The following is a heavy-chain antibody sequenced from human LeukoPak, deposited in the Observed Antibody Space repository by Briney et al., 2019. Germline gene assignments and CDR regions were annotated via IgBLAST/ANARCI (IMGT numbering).Heavy chain of an antibody. D-gene: IGHD3-10*01. CDR1: GVSINSGPYY. Sequence: PSETLSLTCTVSGVSINSGPYYWSWIRQPAGKGLEWVGHMYTSGTTYYNPSLKSRVTVSVGTSKNQFSLKLSSVTAADTAVYYCARGGDRSFDYWGQGTLVTVSS. J-gene: IGHJ4*02. V-gene: IGHV4-61*09. CDR3: ARGGDRSFDY. CDR2: MYTSGTT.